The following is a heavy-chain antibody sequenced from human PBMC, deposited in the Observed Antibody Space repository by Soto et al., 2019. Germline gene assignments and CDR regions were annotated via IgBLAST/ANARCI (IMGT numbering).Heavy chain of an antibody. CDR2: IVVGSGNT. CDR1: GYTFTSYA. D-gene: IGHD3-10*01. V-gene: IGHV1-58*02. CDR3: AARGNRDYYMDV. J-gene: IGHJ6*03. Sequence: SVKLSCKASGYTFTSYAMHWVRQAPGQRLEWMGWIVVGSGNTNYAQKFQERVTITRDMSTSTAYMELNSLRSDDTAVYYCAARGNRDYYMDVWGKGTTVTVSS.